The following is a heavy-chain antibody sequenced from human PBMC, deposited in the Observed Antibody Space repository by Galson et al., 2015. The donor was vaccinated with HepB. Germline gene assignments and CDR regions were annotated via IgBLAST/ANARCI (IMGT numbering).Heavy chain of an antibody. V-gene: IGHV3-11*01. CDR3: ARERDNYYDSSGYHKGDWFDP. CDR2: ISSSGSTI. CDR1: GFTFSDYY. D-gene: IGHD3-22*01. J-gene: IGHJ5*02. Sequence: SLRLSCAASGFTFSDYYMSWIRQAPGKGLEWVSSISSSGSTINYADSVKGRLTFSRDNAKNSLYLQMNSLRAEDTAVYHCARERDNYYDSSGYHKGDWFDPWGQGTLVTVSS.